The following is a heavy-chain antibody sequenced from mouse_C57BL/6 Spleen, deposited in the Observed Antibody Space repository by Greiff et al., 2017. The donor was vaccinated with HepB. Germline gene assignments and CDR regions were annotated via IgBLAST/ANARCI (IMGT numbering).Heavy chain of an antibody. J-gene: IGHJ3*01. CDR1: GYTFTSYW. CDR3: ARAEDGYPFAY. V-gene: IGHV1-55*01. CDR2: IYPGSGST. D-gene: IGHD2-3*01. Sequence: QVQLQQPGAELVKPGASVKMSCKASGYTFTSYWLTWVKQRPGQGLEWIGDIYPGSGSTNYNEKFKSKATMTVDTSSSTAYMQLSSLTSEDSAVYDCARAEDGYPFAYWGKGTLVTVSA.